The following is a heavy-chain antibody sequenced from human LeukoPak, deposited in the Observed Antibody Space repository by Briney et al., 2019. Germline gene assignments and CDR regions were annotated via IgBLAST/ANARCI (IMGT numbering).Heavy chain of an antibody. CDR3: ARMKGVWFGELPDY. Sequence: ASVKVSCKASGYTFTSYYMHWVRQAPGQRLEWMGWINAGNGNTKYSQKFQGRVTITRDTSASTAYMELSSLRSEDTAVYYCARMKGVWFGELPDYWGQGTLVTVSS. CDR1: GYTFTSYY. J-gene: IGHJ4*02. D-gene: IGHD3-10*01. CDR2: INAGNGNT. V-gene: IGHV1-3*01.